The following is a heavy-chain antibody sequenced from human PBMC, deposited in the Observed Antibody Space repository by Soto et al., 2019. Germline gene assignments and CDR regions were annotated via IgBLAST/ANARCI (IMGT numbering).Heavy chain of an antibody. CDR2: IYSDDTT. CDR3: AREGGYYHYFDY. J-gene: IGHJ4*02. CDR1: GFTVSNNY. Sequence: GGALRLSCAVSGFTVSNNYMNWVRQAPGKGLEWVSVIYSDDTTFYADSVKGRFTISRHNSKNTLYLQMNSLRAEDTAVYYCAREGGYYHYFDYWGQGALVTVSS. D-gene: IGHD1-26*01. V-gene: IGHV3-53*04.